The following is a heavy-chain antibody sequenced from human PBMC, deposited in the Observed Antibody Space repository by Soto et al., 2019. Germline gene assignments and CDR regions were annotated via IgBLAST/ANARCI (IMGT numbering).Heavy chain of an antibody. CDR1: GFPFSSYW. Sequence: EVQLVESGGDLVQRGGSLRLSCAASGFPFSSYWMHWVRHTPGKGLDWVARISGDGVTTYYADSVTGRITVSRDNAKNILSLQISGLRAEDTAVYYCAREYYGLLTGYYTDFWGQGTLVSVSS. D-gene: IGHD3-9*01. J-gene: IGHJ4*02. CDR2: ISGDGVTT. V-gene: IGHV3-74*01. CDR3: AREYYGLLTGYYTDF.